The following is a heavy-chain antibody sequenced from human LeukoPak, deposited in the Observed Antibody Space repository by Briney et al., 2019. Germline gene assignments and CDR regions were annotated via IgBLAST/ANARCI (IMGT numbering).Heavy chain of an antibody. D-gene: IGHD3-22*01. J-gene: IGHJ4*02. CDR2: MNPDTGNS. V-gene: IGHV1-8*01. CDR1: GYTFSSYD. CDR3: ARLSQTPAYYDTSVYYYLGY. Sequence: GASVKVSCKGSGYTFSSYDINWVRQATGQGLEWMGGMNPDTGNSGYAQKFQGRVTMTRDTSISTAYMELSSLRSEDTAVYYCARLSQTPAYYDTSVYYYLGYWGQGTLVTVSS.